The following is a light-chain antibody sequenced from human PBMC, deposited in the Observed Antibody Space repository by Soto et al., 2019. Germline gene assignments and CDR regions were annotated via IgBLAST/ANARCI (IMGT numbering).Light chain of an antibody. CDR3: QQRSNWPPTWT. Sequence: EIVLTHSPATLSLSPCERATLSCRASQSVSSYLAWYQQKPGQAPRLLIYDASNRATGIPARLSGSGSGTDFTLTISSLEPEDFAVYYCQQRSNWPPTWTFGQGTKVDIK. J-gene: IGKJ1*01. CDR2: DAS. CDR1: QSVSSY. V-gene: IGKV3-11*01.